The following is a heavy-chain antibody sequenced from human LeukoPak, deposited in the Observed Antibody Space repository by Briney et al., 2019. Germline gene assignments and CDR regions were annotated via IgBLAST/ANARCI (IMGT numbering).Heavy chain of an antibody. Sequence: GGSLRLSCAASGFTFSSYSMTWVRQAPGKGLEWVSYISSSSSTIYYADSVKGRFTISRDNAKNSLYLQMNSLRDEDTAVYYCARGPRYYDSSGLNDYWGQGTLVTVSS. V-gene: IGHV3-48*02. CDR2: ISSSSSTI. D-gene: IGHD3-22*01. CDR3: ARGPRYYDSSGLNDY. CDR1: GFTFSSYS. J-gene: IGHJ4*02.